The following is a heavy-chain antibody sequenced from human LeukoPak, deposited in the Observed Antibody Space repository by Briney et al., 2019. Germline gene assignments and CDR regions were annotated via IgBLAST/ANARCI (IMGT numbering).Heavy chain of an antibody. V-gene: IGHV1-18*01. CDR3: ARDGRSSWFGYYYYYMDV. D-gene: IGHD6-13*01. CDR2: ISAYNGNT. J-gene: IGHJ6*03. CDR1: GYTFTSYG. Sequence: GASVKVSCKASGYTFTSYGISWVRQAPGQGLEWMGWISAYNGNTNYAQKLQGRVTMTTDTSTSTAYMELRSLRSEDTAVYYCARDGRSSWFGYYYYYMDVWGKGTTVTVSS.